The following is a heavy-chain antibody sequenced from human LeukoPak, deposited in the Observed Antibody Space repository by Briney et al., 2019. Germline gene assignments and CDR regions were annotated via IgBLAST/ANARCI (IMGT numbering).Heavy chain of an antibody. CDR3: ATIGREPPSYYSSSWSGNWFDP. CDR1: GYTLTELS. CDR2: FDPEDGET. D-gene: IGHD6-13*01. Sequence: ASVKVSCKVPGYTLTELSMHWVRQAPGKGLEWMGGFDPEDGETIYAQKFQGRVTMTEDTSTDTAYMELSSLRSEDTAVYYCATIGREPPSYYSSSWSGNWFDPWGQGTLVTVSS. V-gene: IGHV1-24*01. J-gene: IGHJ5*02.